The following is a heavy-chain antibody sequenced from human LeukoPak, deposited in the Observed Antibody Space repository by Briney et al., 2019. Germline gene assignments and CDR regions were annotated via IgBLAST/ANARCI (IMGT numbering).Heavy chain of an antibody. V-gene: IGHV4-59*01. CDR1: NGSISNYF. J-gene: IGHJ3*02. CDR2: VHHSGTA. CDR3: ASLGGYYESSSYSQLDAFDI. D-gene: IGHD3-22*01. Sequence: SETLSLTCTVSNGSISNYFWSWIRQPPGKGLEWIGYVHHSGTANYNPSLMSRVNISIDTSEYRLSLKLSSVTAADTALYYCASLGGYYESSSYSQLDAFDIWGQGTAVTVSS.